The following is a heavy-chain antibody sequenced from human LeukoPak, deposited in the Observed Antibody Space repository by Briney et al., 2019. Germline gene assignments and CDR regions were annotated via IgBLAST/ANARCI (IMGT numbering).Heavy chain of an antibody. V-gene: IGHV4-34*01. CDR1: GGSFSGYY. CDR2: INHSGST. Sequence: SETLSLTCAVYGGSFSGYYWSWIRQPPGKGLEWIGEINHSGSTNYNPSLKSRVTISVDTSKNQFSLKLSSVTAADTAVYYCACSIAARPSVGYYYYYYGMDVWGQGTTVTVSS. J-gene: IGHJ6*02. CDR3: ACSIAARPSVGYYYYYYGMDV. D-gene: IGHD6-6*01.